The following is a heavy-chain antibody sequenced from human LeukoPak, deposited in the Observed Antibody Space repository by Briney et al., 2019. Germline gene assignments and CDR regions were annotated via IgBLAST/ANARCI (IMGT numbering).Heavy chain of an antibody. CDR1: GFTFSSYW. CDR3: ARFPTGSSGWFYFDY. Sequence: PGGSLRLSCAASGFTFSSYWMSWVRQAPGKGLEWVANIKQDGSEKYYVDSAKGRFTISRDNAKNSLYLQMNSLRAEDTAVYYCARFPTGSSGWFYFDYWGQGTLVTVSS. CDR2: IKQDGSEK. J-gene: IGHJ4*02. V-gene: IGHV3-7*03. D-gene: IGHD6-19*01.